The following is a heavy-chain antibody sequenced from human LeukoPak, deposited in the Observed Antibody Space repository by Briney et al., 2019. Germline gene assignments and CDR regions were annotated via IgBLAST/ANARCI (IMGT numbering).Heavy chain of an antibody. V-gene: IGHV3-30*02. J-gene: IGHJ4*02. CDR3: ARERKYYDFWSGYYNPLDY. Sequence: GGSLRLSCAASRFTFSSYGMHWVRQAPGKGLEWVAFIRFDGSYNYYADSVKGRFTISRDNSKNTLYLQMNSLRAEDTAVYYCARERKYYDFWSGYYNPLDYWGQGTLVTVSS. CDR1: RFTFSSYG. CDR2: IRFDGSYN. D-gene: IGHD3-3*01.